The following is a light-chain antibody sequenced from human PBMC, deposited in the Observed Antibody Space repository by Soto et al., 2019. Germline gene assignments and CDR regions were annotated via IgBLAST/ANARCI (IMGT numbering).Light chain of an antibody. CDR1: QSLLHSNGYNY. Sequence: DTVMTQSPLSLPVTPGEPASISCRSSQSLLHSNGYNYLDWYLQKPGQSPQLLIYLGSNRASGVPDRFSGSGSGTDFTLKISRVEAEDVGVYYCLQALQTPWTLGQGTKVEIK. CDR3: LQALQTPWT. J-gene: IGKJ1*01. V-gene: IGKV2-28*01. CDR2: LGS.